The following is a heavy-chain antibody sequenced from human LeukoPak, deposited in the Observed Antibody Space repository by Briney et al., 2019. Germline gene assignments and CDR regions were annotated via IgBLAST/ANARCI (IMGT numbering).Heavy chain of an antibody. V-gene: IGHV3-30*01. CDR3: ASLNYDILTGYHQADY. J-gene: IGHJ4*02. CDR1: GFTFSSYA. Sequence: PGGSLRLSCAASGFTFSSYAMHWVRQAPGKGLEWVAVISYDGSNKYYADSVKGRFTISRDNSKNTLYLQMNSPRAEDTAVYYCASLNYDILTGYHQADYWGQGTLVTVSS. CDR2: ISYDGSNK. D-gene: IGHD3-9*01.